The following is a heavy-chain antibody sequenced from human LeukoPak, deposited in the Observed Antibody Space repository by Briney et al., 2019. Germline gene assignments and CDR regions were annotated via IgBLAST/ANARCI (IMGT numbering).Heavy chain of an antibody. J-gene: IGHJ4*02. V-gene: IGHV3-7*04. Sequence: GSLRLSCAASGFTLSSYWISWVRPAPPEGLEWVANINEDGSKKYYVDSVKGRFTISRDNVKNAVFLQMNSLRAEDTAVYYCVRAIAAAGAYWGPGTLVTVSS. CDR1: GFTLSSYW. CDR3: VRAIAAAGAY. D-gene: IGHD6-13*01. CDR2: INEDGSKK.